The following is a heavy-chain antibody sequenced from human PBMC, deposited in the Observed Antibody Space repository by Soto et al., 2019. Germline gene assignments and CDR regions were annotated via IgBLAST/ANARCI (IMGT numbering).Heavy chain of an antibody. CDR1: GFHFSIYA. D-gene: IGHD5-12*01. J-gene: IGHJ4*02. V-gene: IGHV3-23*01. CDR2: ISGNGGST. Sequence: EVQLLESGGGLVEPGGSLRLSCAASGFHFSIYAMGWVRQAPGKGLEWVAVISGNGGSTYYPDSVKGRFSISRDISKNTLVLEMNCLRAEDTAIYYWARVGGYSGYDPFGSWGQGTLVTVSS. CDR3: ARVGGYSGYDPFGS.